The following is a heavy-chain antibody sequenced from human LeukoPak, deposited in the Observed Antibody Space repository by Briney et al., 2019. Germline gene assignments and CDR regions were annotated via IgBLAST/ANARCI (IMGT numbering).Heavy chain of an antibody. D-gene: IGHD3-22*01. V-gene: IGHV3-66*01. J-gene: IGHJ4*02. CDR1: GFTVCSNT. CDR3: ARGGSYFDISGYYFY. Sequence: GGSLRLSCAASGFTVCSNTMSWVRQAPGKGLEWGSLIYSGGSTSYADSVKGRFTIFRDNSKNTLYLQMNSLRTEDTAVYYCARGGSYFDISGYYFYWGQGTLVTVSS. CDR2: IYSGGST.